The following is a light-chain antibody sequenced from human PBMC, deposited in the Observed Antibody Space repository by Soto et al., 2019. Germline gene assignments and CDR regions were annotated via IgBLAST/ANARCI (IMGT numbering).Light chain of an antibody. CDR3: SSYTSSSTL. CDR1: SSDVGGYNY. Sequence: QSVLTQPASVSGSPGQSITISCTGTSSDVGGYNYVSWYQQHPGKAPQLMIYAVTDRPSGVSSRFSGSKSGNTASLTISGLQAEDEADYYCSSYTSSSTLFGTGTKV. J-gene: IGLJ1*01. CDR2: AVT. V-gene: IGLV2-14*01.